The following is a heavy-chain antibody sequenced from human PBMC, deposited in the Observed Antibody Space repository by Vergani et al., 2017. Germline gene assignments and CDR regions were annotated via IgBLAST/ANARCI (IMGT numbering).Heavy chain of an antibody. CDR3: TKGSRGYTGYFFDY. CDR2: ISWNSGAV. CDR1: GFSIPGYA. D-gene: IGHD5-12*01. Sequence: EVQLLESGGGLVQPGGSLRLSCEASGFSIPGYAMSWVRQAPGKGLEWVSGISWNSGAVDYADSVRGRFTISRDNAKNSLFLEMNSLRFEDTAVYFCTKGSRGYTGYFFDYWGQGTLATVSS. J-gene: IGHJ4*02. V-gene: IGHV3-9*01.